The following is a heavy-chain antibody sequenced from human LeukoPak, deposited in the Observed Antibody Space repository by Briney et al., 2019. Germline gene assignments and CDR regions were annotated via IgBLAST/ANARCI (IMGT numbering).Heavy chain of an antibody. V-gene: IGHV4-30-4*08. CDR3: ASAYCGGDCTPYWYFDL. CDR1: GGSINNYY. CDR2: IYYIGNT. D-gene: IGHD2-21*02. J-gene: IGHJ2*01. Sequence: SETLSLTCTVSGGSINNYYWGWIRQPPGKGLEWIGYIYYIGNTFYNPSLKSRVTISVDTSKNQFSLKLSSVTAADTAVYYCASAYCGGDCTPYWYFDLWGRGTLVTVSS.